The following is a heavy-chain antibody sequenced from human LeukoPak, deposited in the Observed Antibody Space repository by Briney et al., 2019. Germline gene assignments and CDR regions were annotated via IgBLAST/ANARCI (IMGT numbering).Heavy chain of an antibody. Sequence: SETLSLTCTVSGGSISSYYWSWIRQPPGEGLEWIGYIYYSGSTNYNPSLKSRVTISVDTSKNQFSLKMSSVTAADTAVYYCARSFGGPRVWFGEFGDVWGQGTTVTVSS. CDR3: ARSFGGPRVWFGEFGDV. J-gene: IGHJ6*02. CDR1: GGSISSYY. D-gene: IGHD3-10*01. V-gene: IGHV4-59*08. CDR2: IYYSGST.